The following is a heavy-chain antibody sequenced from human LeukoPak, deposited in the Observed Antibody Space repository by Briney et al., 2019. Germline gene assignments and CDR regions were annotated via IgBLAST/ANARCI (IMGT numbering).Heavy chain of an antibody. CDR1: GFTFSSYG. CDR3: ARRFKRFGIAAAGSYLDV. D-gene: IGHD6-13*01. CDR2: IWYDGSNK. J-gene: IGHJ6*03. Sequence: PGGSLRLSCAASGFTFSSYGMHWVRQAPGKGLEWVAVIWYDGSNKYYADSVKGRFTISRDNSKNTLYLQMNSLRAEDTAVYYCARRFKRFGIAAAGSYLDVWGTGNTVTVSS. V-gene: IGHV3-33*01.